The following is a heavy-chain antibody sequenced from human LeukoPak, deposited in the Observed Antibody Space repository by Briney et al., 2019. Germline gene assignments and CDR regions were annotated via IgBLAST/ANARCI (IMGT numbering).Heavy chain of an antibody. CDR1: GFTFDDYA. J-gene: IGHJ4*02. CDR3: AKAPTYYYDSSGYFDY. V-gene: IGHV3-9*01. Sequence: PGGSLRLSCAASGFTFDDYAMHWVRQAPGKGLEWVSGISWNSGSIGYADSVKGRFTISRDNAKNSLYLQMNSLRAEDTALYYCAKAPTYYYDSSGYFDYWGQGTLVTVSS. CDR2: ISWNSGSI. D-gene: IGHD3-22*01.